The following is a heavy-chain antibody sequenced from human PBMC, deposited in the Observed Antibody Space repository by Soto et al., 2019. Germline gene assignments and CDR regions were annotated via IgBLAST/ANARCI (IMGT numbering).Heavy chain of an antibody. J-gene: IGHJ4*02. V-gene: IGHV4-34*01. Sequence: PSETLSLTCAVYGGSFSGYYWSWIRQPPGKGLEWIGEINHSGSTNYNPSLKSRVTISVDTSKNQFSLKLSSVTAADTAVYYCARGLSLLWSGYSHLDYWGQGTLVTVSS. CDR3: ARGLSLLWSGYSHLDY. CDR2: INHSGST. D-gene: IGHD3-3*01. CDR1: GGSFSGYY.